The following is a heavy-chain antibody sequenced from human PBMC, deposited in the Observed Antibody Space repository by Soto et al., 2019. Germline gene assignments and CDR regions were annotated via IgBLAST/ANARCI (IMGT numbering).Heavy chain of an antibody. CDR2: INGDGTTT. Sequence: EVQLVESGGGLVQPGGSLRLSCAASGFTFSSYWMHWVRQAPGKGLVWVSRINGDGTTTGYTDFVKGRFSISRDSAKNTLYLQMNSLRAEDTAVYYCVRDLSVTTQFDYWGQGTLVTVSS. CDR3: VRDLSVTTQFDY. V-gene: IGHV3-74*01. D-gene: IGHD4-17*01. J-gene: IGHJ4*02. CDR1: GFTFSSYW.